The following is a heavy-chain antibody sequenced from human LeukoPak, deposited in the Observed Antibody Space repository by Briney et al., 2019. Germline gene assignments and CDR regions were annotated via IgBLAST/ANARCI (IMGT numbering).Heavy chain of an antibody. D-gene: IGHD6-19*01. CDR2: IYPGDSDT. V-gene: IGHV5-51*01. CDR1: GYSFTSYW. Sequence: GESLKISFKGSGYSFTSYWIGWVRQMPGKGLEWMGIIYPGDSDTRYSPSFQGQVTISADKSISTAYLQWSSLKASDTAMYYCARHSRIAVAGSWFDPWGQGTLVTVSS. CDR3: ARHSRIAVAGSWFDP. J-gene: IGHJ5*02.